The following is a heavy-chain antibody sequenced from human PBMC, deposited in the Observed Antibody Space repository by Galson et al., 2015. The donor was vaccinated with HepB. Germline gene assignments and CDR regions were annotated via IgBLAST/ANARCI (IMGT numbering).Heavy chain of an antibody. Sequence: SVKVSCKASGYTFSSYRISWVRQAPGQGLEWMGWISGYNGSTKYAQKFQGRVTMTTDTSTTTTYMEVTSLRSDDTAVYYCARGRGSGLSFDYWGEGTLVIVSS. D-gene: IGHD6-19*01. CDR1: GYTFSSYR. J-gene: IGHJ4*02. V-gene: IGHV1-18*01. CDR3: ARGRGSGLSFDY. CDR2: ISGYNGST.